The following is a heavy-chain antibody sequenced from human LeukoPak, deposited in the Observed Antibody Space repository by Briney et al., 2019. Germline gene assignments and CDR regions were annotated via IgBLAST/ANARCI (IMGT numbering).Heavy chain of an antibody. J-gene: IGHJ4*02. CDR3: ARSPGGSAAIIGLRYFDY. Sequence: QAGGSLRLSCAVSGLSVSTSYMTWLRLAPGKGLEWVSLIYSAGATYYADSVEGRFTISRDNAKNSLYLQMNSLRAEDTAVYYCARSPGGSAAIIGLRYFDYWGQGTLVTVSS. V-gene: IGHV3-53*01. CDR1: GLSVSTSY. CDR2: IYSAGAT. D-gene: IGHD2-2*02.